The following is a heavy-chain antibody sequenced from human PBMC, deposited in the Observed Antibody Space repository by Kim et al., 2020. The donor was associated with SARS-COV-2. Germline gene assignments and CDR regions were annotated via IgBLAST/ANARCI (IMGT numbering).Heavy chain of an antibody. CDR1: GYTFTSYA. D-gene: IGHD1-26*01. V-gene: IGHV7-4-1*02. CDR2: INTNTGNP. J-gene: IGHJ5*02. Sequence: ASVKVSCKASGYTFTSYAMNWVRQAHGQGLEWMGWINTNTGNPTYAQGFTGRFVFSLDTSVSTAYLQISSQKAEDTAVYYCARTSYWYGHNWFDPWGQGTLVTVSS. CDR3: ARTSYWYGHNWFDP.